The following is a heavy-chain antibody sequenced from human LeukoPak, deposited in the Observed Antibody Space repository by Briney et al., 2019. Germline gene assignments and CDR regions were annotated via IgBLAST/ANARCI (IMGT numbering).Heavy chain of an antibody. CDR1: GGSISSYY. CDR2: IYYSGST. V-gene: IGHV4-59*12. J-gene: IGHJ3*02. CDR3: ASPTRYYYDSSGYYVVGAFDI. Sequence: SETLSLTCTVSGGSISSYYWSWIRQPPGKGLEWIGYIYYSGSTNYNPSLKSRVTISVDTSKNQFSLKLSSVTAADTAVYYCASPTRYYYDSSGYYVVGAFDIWGQGTMVTVSS. D-gene: IGHD3-22*01.